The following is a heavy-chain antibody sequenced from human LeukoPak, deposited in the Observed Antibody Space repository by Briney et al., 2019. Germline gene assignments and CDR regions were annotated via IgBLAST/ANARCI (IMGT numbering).Heavy chain of an antibody. V-gene: IGHV4-4*02. D-gene: IGHD3-9*01. CDR2: IYHSGST. CDR1: GGSISSNNW. Sequence: PSGTLSLTCAVSGGSISSNNWWSWVRQPPGKGLEWIGEIYHSGSTNYNPSLKSRVTISVDKSKNQFSLKLSSVTAADTAVYYCARDLRYFDWFPVQYYYYYGMDVWGQGTTVTVSS. CDR3: ARDLRYFDWFPVQYYYYYGMDV. J-gene: IGHJ6*02.